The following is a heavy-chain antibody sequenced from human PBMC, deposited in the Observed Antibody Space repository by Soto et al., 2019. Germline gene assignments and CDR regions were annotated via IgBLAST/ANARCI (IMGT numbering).Heavy chain of an antibody. D-gene: IGHD2-15*01. V-gene: IGHV3-74*01. CDR1: GFTFSSYW. Sequence: EVQLVESGGGLVQPGESLRLSCAASGFTFSSYWMHWVRQAPGKGLVWVSRINSDGSSTSYAGSVKGRFTISRDNAKNTMYRQMNSLGAEDTAVYYCVRTSLVVAAATREDYWGQGTLVTVSS. J-gene: IGHJ4*02. CDR3: VRTSLVVAAATREDY. CDR2: INSDGSST.